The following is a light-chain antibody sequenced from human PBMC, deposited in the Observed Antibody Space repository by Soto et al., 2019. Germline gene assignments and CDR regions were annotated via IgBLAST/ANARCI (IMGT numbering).Light chain of an antibody. V-gene: IGKV4-1*01. CDR1: QSVFYSSNNKIY. Sequence: DIVMTQSPEYLAASLGGRATINCKSSQSVFYSSNNKIYLTWYQQKPGQPPKLLIYWASTRESGVPDRFSGSGSETDFTLTISSLQAEDVALYYRQQYYSLPLTLGGGTKVEIK. J-gene: IGKJ4*01. CDR2: WAS. CDR3: QQYYSLPLT.